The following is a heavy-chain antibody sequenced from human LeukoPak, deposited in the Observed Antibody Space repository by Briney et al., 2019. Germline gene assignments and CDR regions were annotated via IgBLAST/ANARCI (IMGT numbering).Heavy chain of an antibody. CDR2: ISSSSSYI. CDR3: AKPLYSSGWDNNWFDP. V-gene: IGHV3-21*04. D-gene: IGHD6-19*01. J-gene: IGHJ5*02. CDR1: GFTFTSHA. Sequence: GGSLRLSCAGSGFTFTSHAMHWVRQAPGKGLEWVSSISSSSSYIYYADSVKGRFTISRDNAKNSLYLQMNSLRAEDTAVYYCAKPLYSSGWDNNWFDPWGQGTLVTVSS.